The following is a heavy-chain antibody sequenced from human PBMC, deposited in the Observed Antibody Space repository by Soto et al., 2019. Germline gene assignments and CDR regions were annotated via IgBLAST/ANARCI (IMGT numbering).Heavy chain of an antibody. Sequence: GGSLRLSCAASEFTFSNYAMSWVRQAPGKGLEWVSVIYSGDTTYYADSVKGRFTISRDHSKNTLYLQMNSLRAEDTAVYYCARDLRTLYGMDVWGQGTTVTVSS. J-gene: IGHJ6*02. CDR1: EFTFSNYA. CDR3: ARDLRTLYGMDV. CDR2: IYSGDTT. V-gene: IGHV3-53*01.